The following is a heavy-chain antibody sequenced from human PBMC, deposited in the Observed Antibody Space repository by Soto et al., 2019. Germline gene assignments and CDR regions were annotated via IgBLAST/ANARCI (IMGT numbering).Heavy chain of an antibody. D-gene: IGHD2-15*01. CDR1: GFTFSSYG. CDR2: IWYDGSNK. J-gene: IGHJ4*02. V-gene: IGHV3-33*01. CDR3: ARVGYCRGGSCHPGPAFDY. Sequence: QVQLVESGGGVVQPGRSLRLSCAASGFTFSSYGMHWVRQAPGKGLEWVAVIWYDGSNKYYADSVKGRFTISRDNSKKLLYQQMNSLRAEDTVVYYWARVGYCRGGSCHPGPAFDYWGQATLLTVSP.